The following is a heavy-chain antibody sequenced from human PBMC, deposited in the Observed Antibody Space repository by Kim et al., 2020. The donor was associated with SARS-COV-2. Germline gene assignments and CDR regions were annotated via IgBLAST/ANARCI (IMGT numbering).Heavy chain of an antibody. CDR3: ARDHYGDYAEMDY. CDR1: GFTFSSDS. D-gene: IGHD4-17*01. J-gene: IGHJ4*02. CDR2: INSRSSYT. V-gene: IGHV3-21*01. Sequence: GGYLRLSCSASGFTFSSDSRNWARQAPGKGLEWVSPINSRSSYTYHADSVNGRITISRDNAKHSLYLQRNSLRAEDTAVYSCARDHYGDYAEMDYWGQGTLVTVSS.